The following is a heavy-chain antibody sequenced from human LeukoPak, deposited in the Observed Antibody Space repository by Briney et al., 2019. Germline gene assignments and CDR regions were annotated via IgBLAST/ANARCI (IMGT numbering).Heavy chain of an antibody. CDR1: GFNLNSYM. D-gene: IGHD1-1*01. V-gene: IGHV3-21*01. J-gene: IGHJ5*02. Sequence: GGSLRLSCAASGFNLNSYMLNWVRQAPGKGLEWVSSISSTGSYIYYADSVKGRFTISRDNPGNVVYLQMDSLRAEDMAVYYCTRVAQSGPTGWFDPWGQGTLVTVSS. CDR2: ISSTGSYI. CDR3: TRVAQSGPTGWFDP.